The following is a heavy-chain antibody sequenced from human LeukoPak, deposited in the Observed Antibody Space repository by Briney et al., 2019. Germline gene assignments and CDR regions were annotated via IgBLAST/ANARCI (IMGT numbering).Heavy chain of an antibody. V-gene: IGHV4-34*01. D-gene: IGHD3-22*01. CDR1: GGSFSGYY. CDR3: ARGPIFFFDSSGYLDS. CDR2: ISHSGAT. Sequence: PSETLSLTCAVYGGSFSGYYWSWIRQPPGKGLEWIGEISHSGATNYNPSLKSRVTMSVDTSKSQFSLKLSSVTAADTSVYYCARGPIFFFDSSGYLDSWGQGTVVTVSS. J-gene: IGHJ4*02.